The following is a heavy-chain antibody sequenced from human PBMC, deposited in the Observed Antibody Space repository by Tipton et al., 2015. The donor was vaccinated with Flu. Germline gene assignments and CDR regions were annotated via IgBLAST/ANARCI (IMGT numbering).Heavy chain of an antibody. D-gene: IGHD3-10*01. CDR1: GGSISSSSYF. CDR3: ARKDYYGSGRVPTFDY. V-gene: IGHV4-39*07. Sequence: TLSLTCTVSGGSISSSSYFWGWIRQPPGKGLEWIGSIYYSGSTYYNPSLKSRVTISVDTSKNQFSLKLSSVTAADTAVYYCARKDYYGSGRVPTFDYWGQGTLVTVSS. CDR2: IYYSGST. J-gene: IGHJ4*02.